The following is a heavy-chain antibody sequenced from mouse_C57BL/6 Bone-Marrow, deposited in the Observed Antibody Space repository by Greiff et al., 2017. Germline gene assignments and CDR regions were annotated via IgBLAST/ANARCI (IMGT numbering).Heavy chain of an antibody. Sequence: VQLQQSGAELVMPGASVKLSCKASGYTFTSYWMHWVKQRPGQGLEWIGEIDPSDSYTNYNQKFKGKSTLTVDKSSSTAYMQLSSLTSEDSAVYSCARLGYCGFAYWGQGTLVTVSA. CDR2: IDPSDSYT. CDR3: ARLGYCGFAY. J-gene: IGHJ3*01. D-gene: IGHD4-1*01. V-gene: IGHV1-69*01. CDR1: GYTFTSYW.